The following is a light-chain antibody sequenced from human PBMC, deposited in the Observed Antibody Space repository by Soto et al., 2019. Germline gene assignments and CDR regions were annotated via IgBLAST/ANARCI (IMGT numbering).Light chain of an antibody. J-gene: IGLJ2*01. CDR3: SSYTSSSTRSVV. Sequence: QSALTQPASVSGSPGQSITISCTGTSSDDGGYNYVSWYQQHPGKAPKLMIYEVSNRPSGVSNRFSGSKSGNTASLTISGLQAEDEADYYCSSYTSSSTRSVVFGGGTKLTVL. CDR2: EVS. CDR1: SSDDGGYNY. V-gene: IGLV2-14*01.